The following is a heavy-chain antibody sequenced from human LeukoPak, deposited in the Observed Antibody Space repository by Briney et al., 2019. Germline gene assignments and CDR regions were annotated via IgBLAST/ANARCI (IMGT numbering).Heavy chain of an antibody. CDR2: IYYSGST. V-gene: IGHV4-39*07. Sequence: SETLSLTCTVSGGSISSSSYYWGWIRQPPGKGLEWIGSIYYSGSTYYNPSLKSRVTISVDTSKNQFSLKLSSVTAADTAVYYCARTLWFGELLSKTFDYWGQGTLVTVSS. CDR1: GGSISSSSYY. CDR3: ARTLWFGELLSKTFDY. D-gene: IGHD3-10*01. J-gene: IGHJ4*02.